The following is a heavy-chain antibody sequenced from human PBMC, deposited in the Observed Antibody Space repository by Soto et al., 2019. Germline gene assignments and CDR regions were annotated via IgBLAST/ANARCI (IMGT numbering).Heavy chain of an antibody. CDR2: IIPIFGTA. D-gene: IGHD2-2*01. Sequence: GASVKVSCKASGYTFTSYAMHWVRQAPGQGLEWMGGIIPIFGTANYAQKFQGRVTITADESTSTAYMKLSSRRSEDTAVYYCARAGHNCSSTSCLPNYYYYGMDVWRQGTTVTVSS. V-gene: IGHV1-69*13. CDR1: GYTFTSYA. J-gene: IGHJ6*02. CDR3: ARAGHNCSSTSCLPNYYYYGMDV.